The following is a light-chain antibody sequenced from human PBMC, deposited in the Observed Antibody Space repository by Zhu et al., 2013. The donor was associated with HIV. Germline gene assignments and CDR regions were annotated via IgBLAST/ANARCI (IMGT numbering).Light chain of an antibody. Sequence: QSALTQPASVSGSPGQSITISCTGSNSDVGGHNYVSWYQQHPGKAPKLMIYEVSKRPSGVPDRFSGSKSGNTASLTVSGLQAEDEADYYCNSYAGSNIVVFGGGTKLTVL. CDR3: NSYAGSNIVV. J-gene: IGLJ2*01. V-gene: IGLV2-8*01. CDR1: NSDVGGHNY. CDR2: EVS.